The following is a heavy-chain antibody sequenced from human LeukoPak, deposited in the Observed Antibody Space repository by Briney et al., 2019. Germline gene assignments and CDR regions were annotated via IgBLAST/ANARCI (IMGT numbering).Heavy chain of an antibody. CDR2: IYYSGST. J-gene: IGHJ4*02. Sequence: SETLSLTCTVSGGSISSSSYYWGWIRQPPGKGLEWIGSIYYSGSTYYNPSLKSRVTISVDTSKNQFSLKLSSVTAADTAVYYCARYTAAAHLFDYWGQGTLVTVSS. V-gene: IGHV4-39*01. D-gene: IGHD6-13*01. CDR3: ARYTAAAHLFDY. CDR1: GGSISSSSYY.